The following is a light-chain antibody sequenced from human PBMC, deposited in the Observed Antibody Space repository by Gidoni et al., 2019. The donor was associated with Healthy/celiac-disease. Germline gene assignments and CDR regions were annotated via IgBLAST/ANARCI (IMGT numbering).Light chain of an antibody. CDR3: QQSYSTLLT. Sequence: DIQMTQSPSALSASGGDSVTITCRASQSISNYLNWYQQKPGKAPKLLISGASSLQSGVPSRFSGSGSGTEFTLTISSLQPEDFATYYCQQSYSTLLTFXGXTKVEI. CDR2: GAS. J-gene: IGKJ4*01. CDR1: QSISNY. V-gene: IGKV1-39*01.